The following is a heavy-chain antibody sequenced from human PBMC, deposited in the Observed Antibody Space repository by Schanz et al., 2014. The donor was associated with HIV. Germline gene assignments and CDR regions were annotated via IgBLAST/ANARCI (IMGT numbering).Heavy chain of an antibody. CDR2: ISLSSGTK. CDR1: GFTFSSYS. Sequence: EVHLVESGGDLVQPGGSLRLSCAASGFTFSSYSMNCVRQAPGKGLEWIAHISLSSGTKYNADSVKGRFTISRDNAKASVYLQMNSLRDEDTAVYYCARDSQLFCSSTSCLFDCWGQGTLVTVSS. CDR3: ARDSQLFCSSTSCLFDC. D-gene: IGHD2-2*01. V-gene: IGHV3-48*02. J-gene: IGHJ4*02.